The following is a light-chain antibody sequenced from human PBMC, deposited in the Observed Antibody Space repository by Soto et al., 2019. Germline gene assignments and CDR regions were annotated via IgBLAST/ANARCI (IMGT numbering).Light chain of an antibody. J-gene: IGLJ1*01. CDR1: SSNIGAGYD. V-gene: IGLV1-40*01. CDR2: GNG. Sequence: QSVLTQPPSVSAAPGQRVTISCAGSSSNIGAGYDVHWYQHLPGTAPRLLIYGNGNRPSGVPDRFSGSKSGTSASLVITGLQAEDEADYYCQSYDRSLSGYVFGSGTKVTVL. CDR3: QSYDRSLSGYV.